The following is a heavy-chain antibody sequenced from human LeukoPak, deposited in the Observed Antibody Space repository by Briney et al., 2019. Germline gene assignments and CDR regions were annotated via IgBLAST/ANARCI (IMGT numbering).Heavy chain of an antibody. D-gene: IGHD5-18*01. V-gene: IGHV3-48*03. CDR2: ISSSGSTI. J-gene: IGHJ6*03. CDR1: GFTFSSYE. Sequence: GGSLRLSCAASGFTFSSYEMNWVRQAPGKGLEWVTYISSSGSTIYYADSVKGRFTISRDNAKNSLSLQMNSLRAEDTAVYYCARDGYLSPYYYYYYMDVWGKGTTVTVSS. CDR3: ARDGYLSPYYYYYYMDV.